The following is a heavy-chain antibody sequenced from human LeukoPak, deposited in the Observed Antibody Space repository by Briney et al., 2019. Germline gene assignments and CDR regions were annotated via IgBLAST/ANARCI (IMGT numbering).Heavy chain of an antibody. V-gene: IGHV3-21*01. Sequence: GGPLRLSCGASGFIFSRYSMNGLRQTPGRGREGVASISSSSNYMYYTDSVKGRFTISRDDAKDSLYLQMSSLRADDTAVYYCARDLSYSRDDAFDLWGQGTMVTVSS. CDR3: ARDLSYSRDDAFDL. CDR1: GFIFSRYS. CDR2: ISSSSNYM. J-gene: IGHJ3*01. D-gene: IGHD3-22*01.